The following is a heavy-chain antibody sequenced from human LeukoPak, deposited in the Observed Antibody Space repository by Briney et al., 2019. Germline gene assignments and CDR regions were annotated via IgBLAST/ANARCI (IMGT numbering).Heavy chain of an antibody. CDR3: ARGLITDIVVVPAAAYYYYMDV. V-gene: IGHV1-8*03. D-gene: IGHD2-2*01. J-gene: IGHJ6*03. CDR2: MNPNIGNT. Sequence: ASVKVSCKASGYTFTSYDINWVRQATGQGLEWMGWMNPNIGNTGYAQKFQGRVTITRNTSISTAYMELSSLRSEDTAVYYCARGLITDIVVVPAAAYYYYMDVWGKGTTVTVSS. CDR1: GYTFTSYD.